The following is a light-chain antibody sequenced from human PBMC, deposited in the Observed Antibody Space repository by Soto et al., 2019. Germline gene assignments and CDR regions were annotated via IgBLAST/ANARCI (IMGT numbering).Light chain of an antibody. CDR2: GAS. CDR1: QSVSSN. Sequence: ELVMTQSPATLSVSPGERATLSCTASQSVSSNLAWYQQKPGQAPRLLIYGASNRATGIPDRCSGSGSGTDFTLTISRLEPEDFAIYYCHQRQSWPRTFGQGTKVDIK. J-gene: IGKJ1*01. V-gene: IGKV3D-15*01. CDR3: HQRQSWPRT.